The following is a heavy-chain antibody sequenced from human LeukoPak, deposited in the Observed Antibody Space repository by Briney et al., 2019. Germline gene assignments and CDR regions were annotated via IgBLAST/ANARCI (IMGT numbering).Heavy chain of an antibody. D-gene: IGHD6-19*01. CDR3: ARDRVIAVAGTLLSY. Sequence: ASVKVSCKASGYTFTGYYMHWVRQAPGQGLEWMGWINPNSGGTNYAQKFQGRVTMTRDTSISTAYMELCRLRSDDTAVYYCARDRVIAVAGTLLSYWGQGTLVTVSS. CDR1: GYTFTGYY. J-gene: IGHJ4*02. V-gene: IGHV1-2*02. CDR2: INPNSGGT.